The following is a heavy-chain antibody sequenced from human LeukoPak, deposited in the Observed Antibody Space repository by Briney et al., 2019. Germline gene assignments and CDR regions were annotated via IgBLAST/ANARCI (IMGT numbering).Heavy chain of an antibody. CDR2: INPNSGGT. Sequence: ASVKVSCKASGYTFTGYYMHWVRQAPGQGLEWMGWINPNSGGTNYAQKFQGRVTMTRDTSISTAYMELSRLRSDDTAVYYCARDQRKAHYYYYMDVWGKGTTVTISS. D-gene: IGHD1-14*01. CDR3: ARDQRKAHYYYYMDV. J-gene: IGHJ6*03. V-gene: IGHV1-2*02. CDR1: GYTFTGYY.